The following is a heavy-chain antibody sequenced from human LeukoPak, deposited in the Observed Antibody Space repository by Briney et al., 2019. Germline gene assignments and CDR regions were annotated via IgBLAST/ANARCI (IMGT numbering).Heavy chain of an antibody. CDR2: ITGSGGRT. Sequence: GGSLRLSCAASGFTFSSYAMNWVRQAPGKGLEWVSGITGSGGRTYYADSVKGRFTISRDNSKNTLCLQMNSLRAEDTAMYYCAKEIFRSNDYWGQGALVTVSS. J-gene: IGHJ4*02. D-gene: IGHD3-3*01. CDR3: AKEIFRSNDY. CDR1: GFTFSSYA. V-gene: IGHV3-23*01.